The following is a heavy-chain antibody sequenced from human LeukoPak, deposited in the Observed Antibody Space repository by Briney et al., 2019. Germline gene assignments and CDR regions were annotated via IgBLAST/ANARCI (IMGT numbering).Heavy chain of an antibody. CDR2: INHSGST. D-gene: IGHD3-10*01. Sequence: SETLSLTCAVYGGSFSGYYWSWIRQPPGKGLEWIGEINHSGSTNYNPSLMSRVTISVDTSKNQFSLKLSSVTAADTAVYYCASPGDYYGSGIGNWFDPWGQGTLVTVSS. V-gene: IGHV4-34*01. CDR1: GGSFSGYY. J-gene: IGHJ5*01. CDR3: ASPGDYYGSGIGNWFDP.